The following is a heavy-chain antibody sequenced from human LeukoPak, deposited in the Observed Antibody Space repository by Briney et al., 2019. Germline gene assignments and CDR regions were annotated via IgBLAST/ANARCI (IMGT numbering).Heavy chain of an antibody. J-gene: IGHJ6*03. CDR2: INHSGST. V-gene: IGHV4-34*01. Sequence: KPSETLSLTCAVNGGSFSDYHWSWIRQPPGKGLEWIGQINHSGSTNYNPSLKSRVTISVDTSKNQFSLKLSSVTAADTAVYYCARQGFYYYYHHMDVRGKGTTVTISS. CDR3: ARQGFYYYYHHMDV. CDR1: GGSFSDYH.